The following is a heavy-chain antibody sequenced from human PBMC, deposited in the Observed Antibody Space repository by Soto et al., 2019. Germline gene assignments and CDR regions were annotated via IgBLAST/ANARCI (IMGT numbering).Heavy chain of an antibody. V-gene: IGHV1-18*04. D-gene: IGHD3-22*01. CDR1: GYSFGTSG. J-gene: IGHJ4*02. CDR2: ISAYNGNT. CDR3: ARAGQYYDSSGYAN. Sequence: QVKLVQSGTEVKKPGASVKVSCKASGYSFGTSGISWVRQAPGQGLEWMGWISAYNGNTNYDQKLQDRATMTTDTATNTAYWELRSLRSDDTAVYYCARAGQYYDSSGYANWGQGTLVTVSS.